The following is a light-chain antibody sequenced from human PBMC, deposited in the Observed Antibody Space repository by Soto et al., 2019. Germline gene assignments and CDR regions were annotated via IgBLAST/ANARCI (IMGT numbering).Light chain of an antibody. CDR3: SSYTSSKSWV. J-gene: IGLJ3*02. CDR2: EVS. V-gene: IGLV2-14*01. CDR1: SSDVGGYNY. Sequence: QSVLTQPPSVSGSPGQSITISCTGTSSDVGGYNYVSWYQQHPGKAPKLMIYEVSNRPSGVSNRFSGSKSGNTASLTISGLQAADEADYYCSSYTSSKSWVFGGGTKVTVL.